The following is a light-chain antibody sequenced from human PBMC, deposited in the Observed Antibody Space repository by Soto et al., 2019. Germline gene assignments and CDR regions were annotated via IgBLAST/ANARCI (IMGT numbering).Light chain of an antibody. J-gene: IGKJ3*01. Sequence: DIQMTQSPSSLSASVGDRVTITCRASQSISSYLNWYQQKPGKAPKLLIYAASSLQSGVPSRFSRSGSGTDFTLTISSLQPEDFATHYCQQSYSTPFTFGPGTKVDIK. CDR1: QSISSY. CDR3: QQSYSTPFT. V-gene: IGKV1-39*01. CDR2: AAS.